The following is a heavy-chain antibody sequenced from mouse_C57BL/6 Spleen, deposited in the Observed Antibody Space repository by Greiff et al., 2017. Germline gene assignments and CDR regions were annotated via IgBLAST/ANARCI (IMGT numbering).Heavy chain of an antibody. CDR3: ARRSYYGSSYDWYFGG. D-gene: IGHD1-1*01. Sequence: QVQLKEPGAELVKPVASVKTSCKSSGYTFTSYWITCVKQRPGQGLEWIGDIYPGSGSTNYIEKFKSKATLTVHTSSSTPYMPLSSLASEDSAVYYCARRSYYGSSYDWYFGGWGTGTTVTVSS. CDR1: GYTFTSYW. V-gene: IGHV1-55*01. J-gene: IGHJ1*03. CDR2: IYPGSGST.